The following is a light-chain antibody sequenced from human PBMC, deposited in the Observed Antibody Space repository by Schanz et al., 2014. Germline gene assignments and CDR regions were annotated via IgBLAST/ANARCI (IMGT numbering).Light chain of an antibody. CDR2: KAS. V-gene: IGKV1-5*03. J-gene: IGKJ2*01. CDR1: QSISSW. Sequence: DIQMTQSPSTLSASVGDRVTITCRASQSISSWLAWYQQKPGKAPKLLIYKASNLESGVPSRFSGSGSGTEFTLTISSLQPDDFATYYCQQYVSSSNTFGQGTKLEIK. CDR3: QQYVSSSNT.